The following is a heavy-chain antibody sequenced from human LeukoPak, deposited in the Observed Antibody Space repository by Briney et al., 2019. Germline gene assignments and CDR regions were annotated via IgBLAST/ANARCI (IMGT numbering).Heavy chain of an antibody. J-gene: IGHJ6*03. D-gene: IGHD3-10*01. CDR1: GGTFSSYA. CDR3: ARVNVRGGYYYYYYMDV. V-gene: IGHV1-69*13. Sequence: ASVKASCKASGGTFSSYAISWVRQAPGQGLEWMGGIIPIFGTANYAQKFQGRVTITADESTSTAYMELSSLRSEDTAVYYCARVNVRGGYYYYYYMDVWGKGTTVTVSS. CDR2: IIPIFGTA.